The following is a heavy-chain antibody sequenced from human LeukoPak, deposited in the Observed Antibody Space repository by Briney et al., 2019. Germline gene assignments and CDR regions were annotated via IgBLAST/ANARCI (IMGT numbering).Heavy chain of an antibody. Sequence: PSETLSLTCAVYGGSFSGYYWSWILQPPGKGLEWIGEINHSGSTNYNPSLKSRVTISVDTSKNQFSLKLSSVTAADTAVYYCARDNLDIVVVVAANPSDAFDIWGQGTMVTVSS. CDR3: ARDNLDIVVVVAANPSDAFDI. D-gene: IGHD2-15*01. CDR1: GGSFSGYY. V-gene: IGHV4-34*01. J-gene: IGHJ3*02. CDR2: INHSGST.